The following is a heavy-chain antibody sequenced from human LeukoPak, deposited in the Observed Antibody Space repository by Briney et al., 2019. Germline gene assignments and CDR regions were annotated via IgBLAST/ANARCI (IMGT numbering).Heavy chain of an antibody. V-gene: IGHV3-23*01. CDR3: AKDRRYCSSTSCWNWFDP. CDR2: ISGSGGST. D-gene: IGHD2-2*01. Sequence: GSLRLSCAASGFTFSSYAMSWVRQAPGKGLEWVSAISGSGGSTYYADSVKGRFTISRDNSKNTLYLQMNSLRAEDTAVYYCAKDRRYCSSTSCWNWFDPWGRGTLVTVSS. J-gene: IGHJ5*02. CDR1: GFTFSSYA.